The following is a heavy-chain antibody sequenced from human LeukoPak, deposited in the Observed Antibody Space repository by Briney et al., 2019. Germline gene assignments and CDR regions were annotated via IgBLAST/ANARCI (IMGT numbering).Heavy chain of an antibody. J-gene: IGHJ4*02. D-gene: IGHD3-3*01. CDR3: ARGDDVSPYYDFWSGYSLDY. V-gene: IGHV1-3*01. CDR2: INAGNGNT. CDR1: GYTFASYA. Sequence: GASVKVSCKASGYTFASYATHWVRQAPGQRLEWMGWINAGNGNTKYSQKFQGGVTITRDTSASTAYMELSSLRSEDTAVYYCARGDDVSPYYDFWSGYSLDYWGQGTLVTVSS.